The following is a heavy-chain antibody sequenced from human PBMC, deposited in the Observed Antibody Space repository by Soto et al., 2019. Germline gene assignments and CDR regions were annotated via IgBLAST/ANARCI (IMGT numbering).Heavy chain of an antibody. Sequence: EVQLVESGGGLVQPGGSLRLSCAASGFTVSTTYMSWVRQAPGKGLEWVSVIYSGGSTFYADSVRGRFTISRDNSKNTVNLQMNILRAEDTAVYYCARDPGAADYWGQGTLVTVSS. V-gene: IGHV3-66*01. CDR1: GFTVSTTY. D-gene: IGHD7-27*01. J-gene: IGHJ4*02. CDR3: ARDPGAADY. CDR2: IYSGGST.